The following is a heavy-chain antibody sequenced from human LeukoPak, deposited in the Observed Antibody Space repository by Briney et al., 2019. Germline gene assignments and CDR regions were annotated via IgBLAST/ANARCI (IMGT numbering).Heavy chain of an antibody. Sequence: GGSLRLSCAASGFTFSTYVMSWVRQAPGKGLEWVSAISGSGGSTYYADSVKGRFTISRDNSKNTLYLQMNSLGADDTAVYYCAKGNWRYFDYWGQGTLITVSS. CDR3: AKGNWRYFDY. CDR1: GFTFSTYV. D-gene: IGHD1-1*01. CDR2: ISGSGGST. J-gene: IGHJ4*02. V-gene: IGHV3-23*01.